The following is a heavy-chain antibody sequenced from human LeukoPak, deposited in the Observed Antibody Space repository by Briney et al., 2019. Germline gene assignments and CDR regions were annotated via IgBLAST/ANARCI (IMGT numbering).Heavy chain of an antibody. V-gene: IGHV3-48*01. Sequence: GGSLRLSCAASGFTFSGYSMNWVRQAPGKGLEWVSYISSSSSTIYYADSVKGRFTISRDNAKNSLYLQMNSLRAEDTAVYYCARAGEVPAAIRDAFDIWGQGTMVTVSS. CDR1: GFTFSGYS. CDR2: ISSSSSTI. J-gene: IGHJ3*02. CDR3: ARAGEVPAAIRDAFDI. D-gene: IGHD2-2*01.